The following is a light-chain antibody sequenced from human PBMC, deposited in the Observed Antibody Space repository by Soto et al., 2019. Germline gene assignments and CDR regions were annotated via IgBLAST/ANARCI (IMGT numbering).Light chain of an antibody. Sequence: EIGMTQSPATLSVSPGERATLSCRASQNINEKLAWFQQKPGQPPRLLIIGASVTASGVPARFSGSGSGTDFTLTISSLRSEDFAVYYCQQYNDWPPFTFGPGTKVDIK. CDR2: GAS. CDR3: QQYNDWPPFT. CDR1: QNINEK. V-gene: IGKV3-15*01. J-gene: IGKJ3*01.